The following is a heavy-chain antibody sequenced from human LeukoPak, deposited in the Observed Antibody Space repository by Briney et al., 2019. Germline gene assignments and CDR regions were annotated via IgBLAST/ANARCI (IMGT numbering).Heavy chain of an antibody. J-gene: IGHJ6*03. Sequence: ASLKVPCKASGYTFTSSAMNWVRQAPREGLEWMGCINTNTGKPTYAQGFTGRFVFSLDTSVSTAYLQISSLKAEDTAVYYCAREPITMVRGVIFYYYYYMDVWGKGTTVTVSS. V-gene: IGHV7-4-1*02. CDR2: INTNTGKP. CDR1: GYTFTSSA. CDR3: AREPITMVRGVIFYYYYYMDV. D-gene: IGHD3-10*01.